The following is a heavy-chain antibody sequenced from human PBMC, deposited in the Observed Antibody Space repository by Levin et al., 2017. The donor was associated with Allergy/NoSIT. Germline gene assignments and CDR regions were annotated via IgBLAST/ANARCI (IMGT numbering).Heavy chain of an antibody. CDR1: GGTISSSY. Sequence: SETLSLTCTVSGGTISSSYWSWIRQPPGKGPEWIGYIYYSGSTNYNPSLKSRVTISVDTSKNQFSLKLSSVTAADTAVYYCAREWYRHPFFDYWGQGTLVTVSS. CDR2: IYYSGST. J-gene: IGHJ4*02. D-gene: IGHD1-14*01. CDR3: AREWYRHPFFDY. V-gene: IGHV4-59*01.